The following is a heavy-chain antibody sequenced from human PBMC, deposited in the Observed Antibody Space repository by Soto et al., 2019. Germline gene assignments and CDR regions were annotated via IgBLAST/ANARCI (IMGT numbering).Heavy chain of an antibody. Sequence: QVQLVQSGAEVKKPGASVKVSCKASGYTFTGYYMHWVRQAPGQGLEWMGWINPNSGGTNYAQKFQGWVTLTRDTSISPAYMELSRLRSDDTAGYYCARGPDPTDYFDYWGQGTLVTVSS. CDR2: INPNSGGT. CDR1: GYTFTGYY. J-gene: IGHJ4*02. D-gene: IGHD1-26*01. CDR3: ARGPDPTDYFDY. V-gene: IGHV1-2*04.